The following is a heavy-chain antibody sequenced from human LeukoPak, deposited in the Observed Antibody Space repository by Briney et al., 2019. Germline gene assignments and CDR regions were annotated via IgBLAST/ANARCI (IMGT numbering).Heavy chain of an antibody. J-gene: IGHJ5*02. CDR3: AREESGFDP. CDR2: INPNSGGT. CDR1: GYTFTDYY. D-gene: IGHD2/OR15-2a*01. V-gene: IGHV1-2*02. Sequence: ASVKVSCKASGYTFTDYYMHWVRQAPGQGLEWMGWINPNSGGTNLAQEFQGRVTMTRDKSITTVYMELSSLISDDSAIYYCAREESGFDPWGQGTLVIVSS.